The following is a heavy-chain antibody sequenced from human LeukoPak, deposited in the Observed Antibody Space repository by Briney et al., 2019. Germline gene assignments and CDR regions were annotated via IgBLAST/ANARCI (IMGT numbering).Heavy chain of an antibody. CDR3: ARLFRDYYDSSGLPLFHY. J-gene: IGHJ4*02. D-gene: IGHD3-22*01. CDR1: GASISSNKW. CDR2: IYHSGTT. Sequence: SETLSLTCAVSGASISSNKWWNWVRQPPGKGLEWIGEIYHSGTTNFNPSLKSRVTISVDESKNQFSLRLSSVTAADTAVYYCARLFRDYYDSSGLPLFHYWGQGTLVTVSS. V-gene: IGHV4-4*02.